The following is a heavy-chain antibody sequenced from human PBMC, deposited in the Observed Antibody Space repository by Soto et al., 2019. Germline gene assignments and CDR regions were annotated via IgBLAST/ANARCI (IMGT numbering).Heavy chain of an antibody. CDR1: GFTFSTYA. J-gene: IGHJ6*03. Sequence: GGSLRLSCAASGFTFSTYAMTWVRLAPGKGLEWVSGISGSGGDTYYADSVKGRFTVSRDNSKNTLYLQMNSLRAEGTAVYYCAKIAPHSYYYMDVWGKGTSVTVSS. V-gene: IGHV3-23*01. D-gene: IGHD6-13*01. CDR2: ISGSGGDT. CDR3: AKIAPHSYYYMDV.